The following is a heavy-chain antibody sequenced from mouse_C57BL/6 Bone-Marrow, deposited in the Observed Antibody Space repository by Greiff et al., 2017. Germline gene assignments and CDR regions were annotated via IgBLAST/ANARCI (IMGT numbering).Heavy chain of an antibody. CDR1: GYTFTSYW. D-gene: IGHD1-1*01. CDR2: IDPSDSYT. J-gene: IGHJ2*01. Sequence: QVQLQQPGAELVKPGASVKLSCKASGYTFTSYWMQWVKQRPGQGLEWIGEIDPSDSYTNYNQKFKGKATLTVDTSSSTAYMQLSSLTSEDSAVYYCARLYFTTVVADYWGQGTTLTVSS. V-gene: IGHV1-50*01. CDR3: ARLYFTTVVADY.